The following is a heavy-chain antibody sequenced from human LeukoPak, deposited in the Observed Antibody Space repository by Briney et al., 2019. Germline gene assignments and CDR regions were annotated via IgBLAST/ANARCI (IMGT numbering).Heavy chain of an antibody. CDR3: ARHETLDN. CDR2: ISLSSSYI. J-gene: IGHJ4*02. V-gene: IGHV3-21*01. Sequence: GGSVRLSCAASGFTFSNSGMNWVRQAPGKGLEWVSFISLSSSYIYYADSVKGRFTISRDNAKNSLYLQMNSLRAEDTAVYYCARHETLDNWGQGTLVTVSS. CDR1: GFTFSNSG.